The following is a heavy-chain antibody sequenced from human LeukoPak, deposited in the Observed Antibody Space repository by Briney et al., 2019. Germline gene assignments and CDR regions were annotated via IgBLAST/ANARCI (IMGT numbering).Heavy chain of an antibody. CDR1: GGSISSSSYY. Sequence: SETLSLTCTVSGGSISSSSYYWGWIRQPPGKGLEWIGSIYYSGSTYYNPSLKSRVTISVDTSKNQFSLKLSSVTAADTAVYYCASYFPDTAMVTSCDYWGQGTLVTVSS. J-gene: IGHJ4*02. D-gene: IGHD5-18*01. CDR2: IYYSGST. CDR3: ASYFPDTAMVTSCDY. V-gene: IGHV4-39*01.